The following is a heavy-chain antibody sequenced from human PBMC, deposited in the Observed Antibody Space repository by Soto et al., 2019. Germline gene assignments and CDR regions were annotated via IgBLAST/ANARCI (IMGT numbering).Heavy chain of an antibody. Sequence: GESLKISCQTFGYSFRSYWIGWVRQMPGKGLEWMGIIYPGDSETRYSPSFQGQVTISADKSISTAYLQWSSLKASDTAIYYCAKDSHWGIISPTHDHWGQGTLVTVSS. CDR1: GYSFRSYW. J-gene: IGHJ4*02. CDR2: IYPGDSET. CDR3: AKDSHWGIISPTHDH. V-gene: IGHV5-51*01. D-gene: IGHD3-16*01.